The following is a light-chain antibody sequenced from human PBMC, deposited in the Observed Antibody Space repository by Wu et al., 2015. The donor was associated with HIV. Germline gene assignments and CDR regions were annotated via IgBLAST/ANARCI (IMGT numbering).Light chain of an antibody. J-gene: IGKJ2*01. V-gene: IGKV3-20*01. CDR1: QSVTSNY. CDR2: GAS. CDR3: QQYSSSPRT. Sequence: EIVLTQSPGTLSLSPGERATLSCRASQSVTSNYLAWYQQKPGQTPRLLIYGASSRATGIPDRFSGGGSGTDFTLTISRLEPEDFAVYYCQQYSSSPRTFGQGTKLEIK.